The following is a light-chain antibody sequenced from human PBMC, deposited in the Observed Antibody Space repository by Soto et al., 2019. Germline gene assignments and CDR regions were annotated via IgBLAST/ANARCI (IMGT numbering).Light chain of an antibody. CDR2: DVS. V-gene: IGLV2-14*03. Sequence: QSVLTQPASVSGSPGQSITISCTGTSSDVGGYNYVSWYQQHPGKAPILMIYDVSNRPSGVSNRFSGSKSGNTASLTISGLQAEDEADYYCSSKRGSTDVFGTGTKLTVL. J-gene: IGLJ1*01. CDR3: SSKRGSTDV. CDR1: SSDVGGYNY.